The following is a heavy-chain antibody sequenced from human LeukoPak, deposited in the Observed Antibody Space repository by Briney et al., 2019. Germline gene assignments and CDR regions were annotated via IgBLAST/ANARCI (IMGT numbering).Heavy chain of an antibody. Sequence: GGSLRLSCAASGFTFSNYGMHWVRQAPGKGLEWVALISFDGSQKYYADSVKGRFTISRDNSKSTVYLQMNSLRVEDAAVYYCANLWFGEKDRFDYWGQGTLATVSS. CDR2: ISFDGSQK. D-gene: IGHD3-10*01. CDR3: ANLWFGEKDRFDY. J-gene: IGHJ4*02. V-gene: IGHV3-30*02. CDR1: GFTFSNYG.